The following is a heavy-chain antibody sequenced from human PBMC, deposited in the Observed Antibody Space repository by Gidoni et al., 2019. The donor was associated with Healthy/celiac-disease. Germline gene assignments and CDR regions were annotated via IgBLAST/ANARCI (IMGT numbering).Heavy chain of an antibody. V-gene: IGHV3-9*01. CDR1: GFTFDDYA. CDR2: ISWNSGSI. CDR3: AKGGGCSSTSCYYYMDV. Sequence: EVQLVESGGGLVQPGRSMRLCCAASGFTFDDYAMHWVRQAPGKGLEWVSGISWNSGSIGYADSVKGRFTISRDNAKNSLYLQMNSLRAEDTALYSCAKGGGCSSTSCYYYMDVWGKGTTVTVSS. D-gene: IGHD2-2*01. J-gene: IGHJ6*03.